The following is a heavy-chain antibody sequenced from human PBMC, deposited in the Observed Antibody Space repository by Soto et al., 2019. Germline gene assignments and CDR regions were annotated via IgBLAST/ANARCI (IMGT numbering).Heavy chain of an antibody. CDR2: INHSGST. V-gene: IGHV4-34*01. D-gene: IGHD3-22*01. Sequence: SETLSLTCAVYGGSFSGYYWSWIRQPPGKGLEWIGEINHSGSTNYNPSLKSRVTISVDTSKNQFSLKLSSVTAADTAVYYCARDYYDSSSNDYWGQGTLVTVSS. CDR1: GGSFSGYY. CDR3: ARDYYDSSSNDY. J-gene: IGHJ4*02.